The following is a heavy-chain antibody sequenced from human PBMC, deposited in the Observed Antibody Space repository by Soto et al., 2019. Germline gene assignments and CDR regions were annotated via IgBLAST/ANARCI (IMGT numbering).Heavy chain of an antibody. CDR2: MNPNSGNT. V-gene: IGHV1-8*01. Sequence: ASVKVSCKASGYTFTSYDINWVRQATGQGLEWMGWMNPNSGNTGYAQKFQGRVTMTRNTSISTAYMELSSVTAADTAVYYCARVSEVGATIYFDYWGQGTLVTVSS. CDR3: ARVSEVGATIYFDY. J-gene: IGHJ4*02. CDR1: GYTFTSYD. D-gene: IGHD1-26*01.